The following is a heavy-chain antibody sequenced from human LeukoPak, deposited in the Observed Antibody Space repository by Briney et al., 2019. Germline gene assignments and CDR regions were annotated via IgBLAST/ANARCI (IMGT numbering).Heavy chain of an antibody. CDR3: ARDLTSYYYDSSGYVDY. CDR1: GYTFTSYG. D-gene: IGHD3-22*01. J-gene: IGHJ4*02. V-gene: IGHV1-18*01. CDR2: IIAYNGNT. Sequence: ASVKVSCKASGYTFTSYGISWVRQAPGQGLEWMGWIIAYNGNTKYAQKPQGRVTMTTDKSTSTAYMELRSPRSDDTAVYYCARDLTSYYYDSSGYVDYWGQGTLVTVSS.